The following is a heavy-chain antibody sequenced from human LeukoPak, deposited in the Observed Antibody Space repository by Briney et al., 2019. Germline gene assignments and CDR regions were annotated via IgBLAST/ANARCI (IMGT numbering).Heavy chain of an antibody. J-gene: IGHJ4*02. D-gene: IGHD5-24*01. CDR3: ARGLLRDGYNY. V-gene: IGHV3-66*01. CDR2: IYSGGST. CDR1: GFTFDDYA. Sequence: GGSLRLSCAASGFTFDDYAMHWVRQAPGKGLEWVSVIYSGGSTYYADSVKGRFTISRDNSKNTLYLQMNSLRAEDTAVYYCARGLLRDGYNYWGQGTLVTVSS.